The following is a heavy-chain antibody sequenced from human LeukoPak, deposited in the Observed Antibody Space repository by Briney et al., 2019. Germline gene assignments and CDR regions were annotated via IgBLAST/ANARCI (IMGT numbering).Heavy chain of an antibody. Sequence: PGRSLRLSCAASGFTFSSYAMHWVRQAPGKGLEWVALISYDGSNQNYADSVKGRFTISRDNPKNTLYLQMNSLRAEDTAVYYCARDINYYGSSGYPHYFDCWGQGTLVTVSS. D-gene: IGHD3-22*01. J-gene: IGHJ4*02. CDR2: ISYDGSNQ. CDR1: GFTFSSYA. CDR3: ARDINYYGSSGYPHYFDC. V-gene: IGHV3-30-3*01.